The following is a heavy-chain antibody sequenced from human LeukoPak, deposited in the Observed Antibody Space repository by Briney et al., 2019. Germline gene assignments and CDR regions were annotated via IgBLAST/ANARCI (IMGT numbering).Heavy chain of an antibody. CDR2: INHSGST. CDR1: GGSFSGYY. CDR3: ARDQGGYSYGYGVVLPWFDP. V-gene: IGHV4-34*01. J-gene: IGHJ5*02. D-gene: IGHD5-18*01. Sequence: SETLSLTCAVYGGSFSGYYWSWIRQPPGKGLEWIGEINHSGSTNYNPSLKSRVTISVDTSKNQFSLKLSSVTAADTAVYYCARDQGGYSYGYGVVLPWFDPWGQGTLVTVSS.